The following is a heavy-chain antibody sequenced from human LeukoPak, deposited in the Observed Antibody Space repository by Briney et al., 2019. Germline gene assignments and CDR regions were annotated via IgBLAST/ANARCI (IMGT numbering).Heavy chain of an antibody. Sequence: PSETLSLTCTVSGGSISSGVYYWSWIRQHPGKGLEWIGYIYYSGTTYYNPSLQSRVTISVDTSKNQLSLQLTSVTAADTAVYYCARDPHCSSTNCPFDYWGQGTLVIVSS. J-gene: IGHJ4*02. V-gene: IGHV4-31*03. CDR1: GGSISSGVYY. CDR2: IYYSGTT. CDR3: ARDPHCSSTNCPFDY. D-gene: IGHD2-2*01.